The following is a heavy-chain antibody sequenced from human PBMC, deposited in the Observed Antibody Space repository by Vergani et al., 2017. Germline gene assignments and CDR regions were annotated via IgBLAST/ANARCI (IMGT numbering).Heavy chain of an antibody. CDR2: INPNSGGT. CDR1: GYTFTGYY. D-gene: IGHD6-6*01. Sequence: QVQLVQSGAEVKKPGASVKVSCKASGYTFTGYYMHWVRQAPGQGLEWMGWINPNSGGTNYAQKFQGRVTMTRDTSISTAYMELSRLGSDDTAVYYCARRIAVRPPPYYYYYYYMYVWSKGTTVTVSS. V-gene: IGHV1-2*02. J-gene: IGHJ6*03. CDR3: ARRIAVRPPPYYYYYYYMYV.